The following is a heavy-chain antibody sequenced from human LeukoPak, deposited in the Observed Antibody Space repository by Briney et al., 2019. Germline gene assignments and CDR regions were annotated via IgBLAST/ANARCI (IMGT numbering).Heavy chain of an antibody. CDR3: ARVDWMIGAFDI. Sequence: GGSLRLSCAASGFTFSSYAMSWVRQAPGKGLEWVSGISGSGGSTHYADSVKGRFTISRDNSKNTLYLQMNSLRDEDTAVYYCARVDWMIGAFDIWGQGTMVTVSS. D-gene: IGHD3-22*01. CDR2: ISGSGGST. V-gene: IGHV3-23*01. J-gene: IGHJ3*02. CDR1: GFTFSSYA.